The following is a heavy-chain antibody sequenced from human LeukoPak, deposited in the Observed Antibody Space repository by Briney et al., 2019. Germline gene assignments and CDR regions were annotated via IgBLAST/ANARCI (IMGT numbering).Heavy chain of an antibody. CDR1: GGSISSSSYY. CDR3: ARHVYTIFGVVTGSFDY. Sequence: SETLSLTCTVSGGSISSSSYYWGWIRQPPGKGLEWIGSIYYSGSTYYNPSLKSRVTISVDTSKNQFSLKLSSVTAADTAVYYCARHVYTIFGVVTGSFDYWGQGTLVTVSS. D-gene: IGHD3-3*01. CDR2: IYYSGST. J-gene: IGHJ4*02. V-gene: IGHV4-39*01.